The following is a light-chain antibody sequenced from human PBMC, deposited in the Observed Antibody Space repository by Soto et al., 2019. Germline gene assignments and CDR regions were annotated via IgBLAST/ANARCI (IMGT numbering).Light chain of an antibody. Sequence: TQSPATLSVSPGESVTLSCRASQSIGRNLAWYQHIPGQAPRLLMYSTSLRATGITARFSGSGSGTQFTLTISSMQSEDFGVYYCQHNNNWPPEGTFGPGTRVDVK. V-gene: IGKV3-15*01. CDR1: QSIGRN. CDR3: QHNNNWPPEGT. CDR2: STS. J-gene: IGKJ3*01.